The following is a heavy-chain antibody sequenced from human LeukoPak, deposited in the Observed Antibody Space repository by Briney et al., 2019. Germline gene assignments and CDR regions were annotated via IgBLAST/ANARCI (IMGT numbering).Heavy chain of an antibody. V-gene: IGHV3-53*01. CDR3: ATHDFSGAYYFDY. D-gene: IGHD3/OR15-3a*01. CDR2: IYDSGRT. J-gene: IGHJ4*02. Sequence: PGGSLRLSCAASGFNVSGNYMNWVRQAPGKGLEWVSLIYDSGRTYYADSVKGRFTISRHNSKNTLYLQMNSLRAEDTAVYYCATHDFSGAYYFDYWGQGTLVTVSS. CDR1: GFNVSGNY.